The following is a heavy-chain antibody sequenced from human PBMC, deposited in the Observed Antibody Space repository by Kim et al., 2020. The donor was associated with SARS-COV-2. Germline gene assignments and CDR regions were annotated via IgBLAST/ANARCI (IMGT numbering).Heavy chain of an antibody. CDR2: IYHSGST. CDR1: GGSIRSNNYY. Sequence: SETLSLTCTVSGGSIRSNNYYWGWIRQPPGKGLEWIGTIYHSGSTYYNPSLESRVTISVDTSKNEFSLKLSSVTAADTAVFYCARQSRIAAAVLGPRYFGLWGRGTLVTVSS. V-gene: IGHV4-39*01. J-gene: IGHJ2*01. CDR3: ARQSRIAAAVLGPRYFGL. D-gene: IGHD6-13*01.